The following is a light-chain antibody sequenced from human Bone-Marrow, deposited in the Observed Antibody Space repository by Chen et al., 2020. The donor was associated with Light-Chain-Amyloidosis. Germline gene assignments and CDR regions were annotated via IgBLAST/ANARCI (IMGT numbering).Light chain of an antibody. V-gene: IGLV2-14*03. CDR1: SSDV. Sequence: QSALTQPASVSGSPGKSITVSCTGDSSDVSWYQQHPGKAPKLVIYDVINRPSGVSSRFSGSKSGNTAALTISGLQAEDEADYFCSSSATSNTWVFGGGTKLTVL. CDR3: SSSATSNTWV. J-gene: IGLJ3*02. CDR2: DVI.